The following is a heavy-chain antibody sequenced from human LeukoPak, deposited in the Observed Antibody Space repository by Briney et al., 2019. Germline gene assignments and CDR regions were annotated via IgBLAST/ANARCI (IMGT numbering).Heavy chain of an antibody. CDR1: GFTFSSYA. CDR3: ARDYTVANDY. CDR2: ISYDGSNK. D-gene: IGHD5-12*01. V-gene: IGHV3-30*04. Sequence: GGSLRLSCAASGFTFSSYAMHWVRQAPGKGLEWVAVISYDGSNKYYADSVKGRFTISRDNAKNSLYLQMNSLRAEDTAVYYCARDYTVANDYWGQGTLVTVSS. J-gene: IGHJ4*02.